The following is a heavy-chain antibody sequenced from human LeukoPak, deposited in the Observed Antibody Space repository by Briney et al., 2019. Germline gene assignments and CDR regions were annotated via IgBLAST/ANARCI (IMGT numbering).Heavy chain of an antibody. Sequence: SETLSLTCTVSGGSISSYYWSWIRQPPGKGLEWIGYIYYSGSTNYNPSLKSRVTISVDTSKNQFSLKLSSVTATDTAVYYCARTDSKSYSSGWYNYWGQGTLVTVSS. D-gene: IGHD6-19*01. CDR2: IYYSGST. CDR1: GGSISSYY. CDR3: ARTDSKSYSSGWYNY. J-gene: IGHJ4*02. V-gene: IGHV4-59*08.